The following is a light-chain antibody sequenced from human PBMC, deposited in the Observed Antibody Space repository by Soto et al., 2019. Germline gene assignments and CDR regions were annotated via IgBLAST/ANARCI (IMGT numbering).Light chain of an antibody. V-gene: IGKV1-39*01. CDR3: QQSYSAPPLYS. J-gene: IGKJ2*03. Sequence: DIQMTQSPSSLSASVGDRVTITCRASQNIYNYLNWYQQKPGKAPKLLIYAASSLESGVPSRFSGSGSRTDFTLTISSLQPEDFATYYCQQSYSAPPLYSFGQGTKLEIK. CDR1: QNIYNY. CDR2: AAS.